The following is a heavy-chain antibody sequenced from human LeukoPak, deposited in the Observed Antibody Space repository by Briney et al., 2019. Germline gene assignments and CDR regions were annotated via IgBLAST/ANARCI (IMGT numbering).Heavy chain of an antibody. D-gene: IGHD6-13*01. V-gene: IGHV4-39*07. J-gene: IGHJ4*02. CDR1: GGSIRSSTYY. CDR3: ARTGYSSSWYKFRFDY. CDR2: VYYSGTT. Sequence: LETLSLTCTVSGGSIRSSTYYWGWIRQSPGKGLEWIGNVYYSGTTYYNPSLKSRVTISVDTSKNQFSLKLSSVTAADTAVFYCARTGYSSSWYKFRFDYWGQGILVTVSS.